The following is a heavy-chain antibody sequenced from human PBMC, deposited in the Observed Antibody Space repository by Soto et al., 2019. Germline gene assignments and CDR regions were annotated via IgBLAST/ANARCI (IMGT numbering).Heavy chain of an antibody. J-gene: IGHJ4*02. D-gene: IGHD2-15*01. V-gene: IGHV4-34*01. CDR1: DGSLSDDC. Sequence: PSETLSLTCAVYDGSLSDDCYTWTRQSPGKGLEWIGEIHPSGSTYYNPSLKTRVTISVDTSKNQFSLNLSSVTAADTAVYYRASRGTTTYCSGGSCYARGFDYWGQGTLVTVSS. CDR2: IHPSGST. CDR3: ASRGTTTYCSGGSCYARGFDY.